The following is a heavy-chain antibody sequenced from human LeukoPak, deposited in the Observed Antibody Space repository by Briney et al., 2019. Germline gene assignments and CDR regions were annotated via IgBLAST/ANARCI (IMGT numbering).Heavy chain of an antibody. CDR1: GFTFSSYE. Sequence: PGGSLRLSCEASGFTFSSYEMNWVRQAPGKGLEWLSYISYTGANKYHADSVKGRFTTSRDNAKNALYLQMNSLRAEDTAVYFCARVFVGENFDYWGQGTLVTVSS. CDR2: ISYTGANK. J-gene: IGHJ4*02. V-gene: IGHV3-48*03. D-gene: IGHD3-10*02. CDR3: ARVFVGENFDY.